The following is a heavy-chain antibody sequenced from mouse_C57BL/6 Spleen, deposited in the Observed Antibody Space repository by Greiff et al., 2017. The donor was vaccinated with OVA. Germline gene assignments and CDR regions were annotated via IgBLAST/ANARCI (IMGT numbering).Heavy chain of an antibody. CDR3: ARIYCGNYVDAMDY. J-gene: IGHJ4*01. V-gene: IGHV1-78*01. Sequence: QVQLQQSDAELVKPGASVKISCTVSGYTFTDYTIHWMKQRPEQGLEWIGYIYPRDGSTKYHEKFKGKATLSADKSSSTAYMQLNSLKSEDSAVYFCARIYCGNYVDAMDYWGQGTSVTVSS. CDR1: GYTFTDYT. D-gene: IGHD2-1*01. CDR2: IYPRDGST.